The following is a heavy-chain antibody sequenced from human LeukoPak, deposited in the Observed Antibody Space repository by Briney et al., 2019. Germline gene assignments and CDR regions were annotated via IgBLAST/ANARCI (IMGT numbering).Heavy chain of an antibody. Sequence: PGGSLRLSCAASGFTFSSYEMNWVRQAPGKGLEWVSYISSSGSTIYYADSVKGRFTISRDNAKNSLYLQMNSLRAEDTAVYYCAREWRCSGSSDWGQGTLVTVSS. V-gene: IGHV3-48*03. D-gene: IGHD3-10*02. CDR2: ISSSGSTI. J-gene: IGHJ4*02. CDR3: AREWRCSGSSD. CDR1: GFTFSSYE.